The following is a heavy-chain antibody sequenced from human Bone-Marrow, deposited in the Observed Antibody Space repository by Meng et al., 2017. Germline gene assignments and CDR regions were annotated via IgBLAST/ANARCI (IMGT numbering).Heavy chain of an antibody. CDR2: IKSKPDGETS. CDR1: GFTFSNAW. Sequence: VRRVESGGGLGKSGGSLRFSCVASGFTFSNAWMSWVRQAPGKGLEWVGRIKSKPDGETSDYSTPVKDRFTISRDDSKNTLYLQMNSLKIEDTAVYYCAWDDRAKFDYWGQGTLVTVSS. J-gene: IGHJ4*02. D-gene: IGHD1-1*01. CDR3: AWDDRAKFDY. V-gene: IGHV3-15*01.